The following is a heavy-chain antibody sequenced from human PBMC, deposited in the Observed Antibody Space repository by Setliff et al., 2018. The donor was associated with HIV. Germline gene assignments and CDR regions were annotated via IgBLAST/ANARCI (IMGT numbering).Heavy chain of an antibody. V-gene: IGHV4-34*01. CDR1: GGSFSGYY. J-gene: IGHJ4*02. D-gene: IGHD5-12*01. CDR3: ARDRGYDLDYFDY. CDR2: INHSGST. Sequence: SETLSLTCAVYGGSFSGYYWSWIRQPPGKGLEWIGEINHSGSTNYNPSLKSRVTISVDNARKSVYLQIDSLRAEDTAVYYCARDRGYDLDYFDYWGQGTLVTVSS.